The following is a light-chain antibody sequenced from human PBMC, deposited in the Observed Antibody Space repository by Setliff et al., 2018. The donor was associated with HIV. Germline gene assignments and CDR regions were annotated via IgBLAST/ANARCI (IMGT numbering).Light chain of an antibody. CDR2: DVS. Sequence: QSALTQPASVSGSPGQSITISCTGTSSDVGGYNYVSWYQQHPGKAPKLMIYDVSERPSEVSNRFSGSESGNTASLTISGLQAEDEADYYCSSYTTSTTFVFGTGTKVTVL. J-gene: IGLJ1*01. V-gene: IGLV2-14*01. CDR3: SSYTTSTTFV. CDR1: SSDVGGYNY.